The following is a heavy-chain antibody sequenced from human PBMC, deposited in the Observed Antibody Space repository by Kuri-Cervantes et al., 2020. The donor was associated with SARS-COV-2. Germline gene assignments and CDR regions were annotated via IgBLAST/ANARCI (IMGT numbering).Heavy chain of an antibody. CDR3: AKDHVQTTSGPHGY. Sequence: GESLKISCTASGFTFSSYTLYWVRQAPGKGLEWVAVISYDEGSKYYADSVKGRFTISRDISKNTLYLQMTSLKPEDTAVYYCAKDHVQTTSGPHGYWGQGTLVTVSS. J-gene: IGHJ4*02. V-gene: IGHV3-30-3*01. D-gene: IGHD3-16*01. CDR2: ISYDEGSK. CDR1: GFTFSSYT.